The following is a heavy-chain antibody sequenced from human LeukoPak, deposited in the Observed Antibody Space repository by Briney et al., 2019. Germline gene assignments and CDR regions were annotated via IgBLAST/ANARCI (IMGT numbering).Heavy chain of an antibody. Sequence: ASVKVSCKASGYTFTGYYMHWVRQAPGQGLEWMGWINPNSGGTNYAQKFQGWVTMTRDTSISTAYMELSRLRSDDTAVYYCARADCSSTSCHDSVVTYAFDIWGQGTMVAVSS. CDR2: INPNSGGT. CDR3: ARADCSSTSCHDSVVTYAFDI. V-gene: IGHV1-2*04. J-gene: IGHJ3*02. D-gene: IGHD2-2*01. CDR1: GYTFTGYY.